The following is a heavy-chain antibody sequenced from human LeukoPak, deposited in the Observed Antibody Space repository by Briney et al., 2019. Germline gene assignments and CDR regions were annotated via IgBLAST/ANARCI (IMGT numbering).Heavy chain of an antibody. D-gene: IGHD3-22*01. J-gene: IGHJ4*02. CDR2: INPNSGGT. CDR1: GYTFTGYY. Sequence: ASVKVSCKASGYTFTGYYIHWVRQAPGQGLEWMGWINPNSGGTNYAQKFQGRVTMTRDTSISTAYMELSRLRSDDTAVYYCARGPQKYYYDSSGYSHSDFDYWGQGTLVTVSS. CDR3: ARGPQKYYYDSSGYSHSDFDY. V-gene: IGHV1-2*02.